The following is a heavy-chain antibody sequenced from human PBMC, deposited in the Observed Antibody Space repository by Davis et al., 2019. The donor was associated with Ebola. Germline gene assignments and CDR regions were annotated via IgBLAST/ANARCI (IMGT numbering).Heavy chain of an antibody. CDR3: TLTRTTLDY. CDR1: GFTFSGSA. J-gene: IGHJ4*02. CDR2: IRSKANSYAT. V-gene: IGHV3-73*01. D-gene: IGHD1-7*01. Sequence: GESLKISCAASGFTFSGSAMHWVRQASGKGPEWVGRIRSKANSYATAYAASVKGRFTISRDDSKNTAYLQMNSLKTEDTAVYYCTLTRTTLDYWGQGTLVTVSS.